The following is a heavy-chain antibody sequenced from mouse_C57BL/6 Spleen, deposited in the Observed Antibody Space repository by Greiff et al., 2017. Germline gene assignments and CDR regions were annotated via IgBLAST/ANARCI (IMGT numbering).Heavy chain of an antibody. D-gene: IGHD2-14*01. Sequence: VQLQQSGPELVKPGASVKISCKASGYAFSSSWMNWVKQRPGKGLEWIGRIYPGDGDTNYNGKFKGKATLTADKSSRTAYMQLSSQTAEDSAVYFCARSTYYAMDYWGQGTSVTVSS. V-gene: IGHV1-82*01. J-gene: IGHJ4*01. CDR1: GYAFSSSW. CDR2: IYPGDGDT. CDR3: ARSTYYAMDY.